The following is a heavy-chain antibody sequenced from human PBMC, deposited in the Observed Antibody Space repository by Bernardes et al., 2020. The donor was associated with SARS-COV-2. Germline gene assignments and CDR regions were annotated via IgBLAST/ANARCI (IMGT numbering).Heavy chain of an antibody. V-gene: IGHV3-30*03. CDR1: GFSFSSYG. CDR3: ARVGSMWTIDYYYGLDV. Sequence: GGSLRLSCAASGFSFSSYGMHWVRQAPGKGLEWVALTSTDENYKYYEDSVKGRFTISRDNSKNTLYLQMNSLRDEDTAVYYCARVGSMWTIDYYYGLDVWGQGTTVTVSS. J-gene: IGHJ6*02. CDR2: TSTDENYK. D-gene: IGHD6-13*01.